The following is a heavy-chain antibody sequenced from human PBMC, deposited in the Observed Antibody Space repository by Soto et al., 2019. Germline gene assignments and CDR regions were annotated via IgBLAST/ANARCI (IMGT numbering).Heavy chain of an antibody. Sequence: QVQLVQSGAEVKKPGTSVKVSCKASGGTFSSYSISWVRQAPGQGLEWMGGIIPIFGTANYAQKFQGRVTITADESTSTAYMELSSLRSEDTAVYYCAIEYSSSPPYYPIGYWGQGTLVTVSS. V-gene: IGHV1-69*01. J-gene: IGHJ4*02. CDR2: IIPIFGTA. CDR1: GGTFSSYS. CDR3: AIEYSSSPPYYPIGY. D-gene: IGHD6-6*01.